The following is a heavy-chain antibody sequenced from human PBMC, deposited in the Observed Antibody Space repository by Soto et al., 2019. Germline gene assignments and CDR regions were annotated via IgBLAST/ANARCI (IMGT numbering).Heavy chain of an antibody. CDR3: AKSWGRHRWLQSWDY. V-gene: IGHV3-23*01. D-gene: IGHD3-16*01. CDR1: GFTFSSYA. Sequence: SGGSLRLSCAASGFTFSSYAMSWVRQAPGKGLEWVSAISGSGGSTYYADSVKGRFTISRDNSKNTLYLQMNSLRAEDTAVYYCAKSWGRHRWLQSWDYWGQGTLVTVSS. J-gene: IGHJ4*02. CDR2: ISGSGGST.